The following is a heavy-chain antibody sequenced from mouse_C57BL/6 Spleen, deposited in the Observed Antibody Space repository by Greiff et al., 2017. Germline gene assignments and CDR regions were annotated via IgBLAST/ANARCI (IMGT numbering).Heavy chain of an antibody. J-gene: IGHJ1*03. Sequence: VQLQQSVAELVRPGASVKLSCTASGFNNKNTYMHWVKPRPEQGLEWMGRIDPADGNTKYAPKVQGKATITADTSSNTAYLQLSSLTSEDTAIYYWAFITTVVATSRYFDVWGTGTTVTVSA. D-gene: IGHD1-1*01. CDR3: AFITTVVATSRYFDV. CDR1: GFNNKNTY. V-gene: IGHV14-3*01. CDR2: IDPADGNT.